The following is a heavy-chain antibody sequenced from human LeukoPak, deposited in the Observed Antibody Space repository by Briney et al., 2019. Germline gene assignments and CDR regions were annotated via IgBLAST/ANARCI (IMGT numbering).Heavy chain of an antibody. CDR1: GGSISSYY. Sequence: ASETLSLTCTVSGGSISSYYWSWLRQPPGKGLEWIGYIYYSGSTNYNPSLKSRVPISVDTSKNQFSLQLNSVTPEDTAVYLCARGADYYFPLDVWGQGTTVTLSS. CDR2: IYYSGST. V-gene: IGHV4-59*08. J-gene: IGHJ6*03. D-gene: IGHD4/OR15-4a*01. CDR3: ARGADYYFPLDV.